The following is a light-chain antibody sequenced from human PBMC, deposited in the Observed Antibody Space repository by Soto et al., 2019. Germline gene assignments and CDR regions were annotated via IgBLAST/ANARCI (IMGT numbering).Light chain of an antibody. CDR3: QQYGSSSYT. CDR1: QSISSSY. Sequence: EIVLTQSPGTLSLSPGERATLSCRASQSISSSYLAWYQQKHGQAPRLLIYAASGRATGIPERFSGSGSGTDFTLTISRLEPEDFAVYYCQQYGSSSYTFGQGTQLEIK. J-gene: IGKJ2*01. CDR2: AAS. V-gene: IGKV3-20*01.